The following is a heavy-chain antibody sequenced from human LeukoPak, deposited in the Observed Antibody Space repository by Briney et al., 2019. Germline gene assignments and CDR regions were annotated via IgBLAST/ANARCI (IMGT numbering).Heavy chain of an antibody. CDR1: GGSISSSSYY. Sequence: SETLSLTCTVSGGSISSSSYYWGWIRQPPGKGLEWIGSIYYSGSTYYNPSLKSRVTISVDTSKNQFSLELSSVTAADTAVYYCGRGGGGAFDIWGQGTMVTVSS. J-gene: IGHJ3*02. CDR3: GRGGGGAFDI. D-gene: IGHD3-16*01. CDR2: IYYSGST. V-gene: IGHV4-39*07.